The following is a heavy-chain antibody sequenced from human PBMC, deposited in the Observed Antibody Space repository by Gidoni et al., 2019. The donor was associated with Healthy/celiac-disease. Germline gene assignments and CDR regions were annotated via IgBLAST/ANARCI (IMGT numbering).Heavy chain of an antibody. CDR2: SWNSGSI. V-gene: IGHV3-9*01. CDR3: ASITMVRGARWYYYGMDV. Sequence: SWNSGSIGYAASVKGRFTISRANAKNSLYLQMNSLRAEDTALYYCASITMVRGARWYYYGMDVWGQGTTVTVSS. D-gene: IGHD3-10*01. J-gene: IGHJ6*02.